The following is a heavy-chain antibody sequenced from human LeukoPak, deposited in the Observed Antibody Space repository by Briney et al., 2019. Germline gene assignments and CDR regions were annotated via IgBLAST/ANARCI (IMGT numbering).Heavy chain of an antibody. CDR3: AKDLKGYYGSGSYPH. CDR2: INSNGGRT. CDR1: GFTFSSYA. D-gene: IGHD3-10*01. Sequence: GGSLRLSCAASGFTFSSYAMHWVRQAPGKGLEYVSAINSNGGRTYYADSVKGRFTISRDNSKNTLYLQMNSLRAEDTAVYYCAKDLKGYYGSGSYPHWGQGTLVTVSS. J-gene: IGHJ4*02. V-gene: IGHV3-64*04.